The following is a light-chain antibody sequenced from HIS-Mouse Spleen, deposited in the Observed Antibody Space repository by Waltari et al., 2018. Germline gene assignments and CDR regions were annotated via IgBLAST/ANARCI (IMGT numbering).Light chain of an antibody. V-gene: IGLV2-23*03. CDR2: EGS. J-gene: IGLJ2*01. Sequence: QSALTQPASVSGSPGQSITIPCPGTSSDVGSYNLVSWHQQHPGKAPKLMIYEGSKRPSGVSNRFSGSKSGNTASLTISGLQAEDEADYYCCSYAGSSTFEVFGGGTKLTVL. CDR1: SSDVGSYNL. CDR3: CSYAGSSTFEV.